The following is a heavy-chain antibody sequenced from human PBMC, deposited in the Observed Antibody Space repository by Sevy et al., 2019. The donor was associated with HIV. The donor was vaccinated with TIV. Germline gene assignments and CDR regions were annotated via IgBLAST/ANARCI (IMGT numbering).Heavy chain of an antibody. V-gene: IGHV4-34*01. CDR1: GGSFSGYY. CDR2: INDSGIT. Sequence: TLSLTCAVYGGSFSGYYWSWIRQPPRKGLAWIGEINDSGITNYTPSLKGRVTISVDTSKNQFSLKLSSVTAADTAVYYCARGLPFDYWGQGTLVTVSS. J-gene: IGHJ4*02. CDR3: ARGLPFDY.